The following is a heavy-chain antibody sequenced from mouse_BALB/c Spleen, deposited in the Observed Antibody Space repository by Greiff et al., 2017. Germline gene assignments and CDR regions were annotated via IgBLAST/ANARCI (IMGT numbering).Heavy chain of an antibody. CDR2: ISSGGST. CDR1: GFTFSSYA. V-gene: IGHV5-6-5*01. J-gene: IGHJ4*01. Sequence: EVKLVESGGGLVKPGGSLKLSCAASGFTFSSYAMSWVRQTPEKRLEWVASISSGGSTYYPDSVKGRFTISRDNARNILYLQMSSLRSEDTAMYYCAREGPGGAMDYWGQGTSVTVSS. CDR3: AREGPGGAMDY.